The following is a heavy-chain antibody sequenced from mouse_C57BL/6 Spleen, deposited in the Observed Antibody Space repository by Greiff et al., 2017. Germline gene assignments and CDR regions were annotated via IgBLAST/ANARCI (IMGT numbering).Heavy chain of an antibody. J-gene: IGHJ4*01. CDR2: IYPGSGST. Sequence: VQLQQPGAELVKPGASVKMSCKASGYTFTSYWITWVKQRPGQGLEWIGDIYPGSGSTNYNEKFKSKATLTVDTSSSPAYMQLSSLTSEDSAVDYCARFYDYGNYYAMDYWGQGTSVTVSS. V-gene: IGHV1-55*01. D-gene: IGHD2-4*01. CDR3: ARFYDYGNYYAMDY. CDR1: GYTFTSYW.